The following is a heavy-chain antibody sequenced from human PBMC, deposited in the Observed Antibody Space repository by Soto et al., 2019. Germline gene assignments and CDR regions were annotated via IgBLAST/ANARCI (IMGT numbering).Heavy chain of an antibody. Sequence: QVQLQQWGAGLLKPSETLSLTCAVYGGSFSGYYWSWIRQPPGKGLEWIGEINHSGSTNYNPSLKSRVTISVDTSKNQFSLKLSSVTAADTAVYYCARALIAAAAPLRYFDLWGRGTLVTVSS. CDR3: ARALIAAAAPLRYFDL. J-gene: IGHJ2*01. CDR1: GGSFSGYY. CDR2: INHSGST. V-gene: IGHV4-34*01. D-gene: IGHD6-13*01.